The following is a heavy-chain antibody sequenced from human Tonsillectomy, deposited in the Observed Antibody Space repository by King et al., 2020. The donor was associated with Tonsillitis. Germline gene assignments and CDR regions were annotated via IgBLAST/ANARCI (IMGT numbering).Heavy chain of an antibody. CDR3: ATHLAHYSNQRLHYSYYGMDV. V-gene: IGHV3-30*03. D-gene: IGHD4-11*01. CDR1: GFTFSSYG. CDR2: ISYDGSRK. J-gene: IGHJ6*02. Sequence: VQLVESGGGVVQPGRSLRLSCAASGFTFSSYGMHWVRQAPGKGLEWVAVISYDGSRKYYADSVKGRFTSSRDNSKNTLYLQMNSLRGEDTAGYYRATHLAHYSNQRLHYSYYGMDVWGQGTTVTVSS.